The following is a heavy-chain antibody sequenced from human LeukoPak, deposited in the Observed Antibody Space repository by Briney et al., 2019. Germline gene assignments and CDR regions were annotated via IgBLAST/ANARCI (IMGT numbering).Heavy chain of an antibody. CDR1: GYTFTSYA. CDR3: ARDPSGSFFSWFDP. V-gene: IGHV7-4-1*02. D-gene: IGHD1-26*01. Sequence: ASVKVSCKASGYTFTSYAMNWVRQAPGQGLEWMGWINTNTGNPTYAQGFTGRFVFSLDTSVSTAYLQISSLKAEDTAVYYCARDPSGSFFSWFDPWGQGTLVTVS. J-gene: IGHJ5*02. CDR2: INTNTGNP.